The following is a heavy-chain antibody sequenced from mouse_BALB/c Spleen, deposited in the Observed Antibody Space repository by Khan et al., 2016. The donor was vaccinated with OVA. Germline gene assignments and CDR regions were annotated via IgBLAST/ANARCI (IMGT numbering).Heavy chain of an antibody. J-gene: IGHJ4*01. CDR1: GYTFTNYG. Sequence: QIQLVQSGPELRKPGETVKISCKASGYTFTNYGMNWVKQSPGKALKWMGWINTYTGEPTYADDFKGRFAFSLETSASTAYLQINNLKNEDTATYFCARPPYFSYTLDDWGQGTSVTVSS. CDR2: INTYTGEP. D-gene: IGHD2-10*01. CDR3: ARPPYFSYTLDD. V-gene: IGHV9-3-1*01.